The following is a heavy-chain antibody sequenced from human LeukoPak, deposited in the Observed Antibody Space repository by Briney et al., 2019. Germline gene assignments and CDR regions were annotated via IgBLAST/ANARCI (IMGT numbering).Heavy chain of an antibody. D-gene: IGHD3-10*01. Sequence: GGSLRLSCAASGFTFSSYAMSWVRQAPGKGLEWISAISGSGGSTYYADSVKGRFTISRDNSKNTLYLQMNSLRAEDTAVYYCAKDQADVWFGELLRNTFDIWGQGTMVTVSS. CDR1: GFTFSSYA. CDR3: AKDQADVWFGELLRNTFDI. J-gene: IGHJ3*02. CDR2: ISGSGGST. V-gene: IGHV3-23*01.